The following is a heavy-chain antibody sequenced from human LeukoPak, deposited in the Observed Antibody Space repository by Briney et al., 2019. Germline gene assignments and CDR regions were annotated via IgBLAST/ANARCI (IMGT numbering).Heavy chain of an antibody. CDR3: ARASSYGSGSLVN. CDR1: GYTFTGYY. Sequence: SVKVSCKAPGYTFTGYYMHWVRQAPGQGLEWMGWINPNSVGTNYAQKFQGRVTMTRDTSISTAYMELSRLRSDDTAVYYCARASSYGSGSLVNWGQGTLVTVSS. J-gene: IGHJ4*02. CDR2: INPNSVGT. V-gene: IGHV1-2*02. D-gene: IGHD3-10*01.